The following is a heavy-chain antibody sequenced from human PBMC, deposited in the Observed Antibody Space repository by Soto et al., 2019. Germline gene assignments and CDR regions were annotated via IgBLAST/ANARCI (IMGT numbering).Heavy chain of an antibody. D-gene: IGHD3-10*01. V-gene: IGHV1-46*01. CDR2: INPSGGST. Sequence: QVQLVQSGAEVKKPGASVKVSCKASGYTFTSYYMHWVRQAPGQGLEWMGIINPSGGSTSYAHKFQARVTMTSDTSTSTVYMELSSLRSKDTAVYYSARGRITMVRGATSSYYYYYCMDVCGQGTTVTVSS. CDR1: GYTFTSYY. J-gene: IGHJ6*02. CDR3: ARGRITMVRGATSSYYYYYCMDV.